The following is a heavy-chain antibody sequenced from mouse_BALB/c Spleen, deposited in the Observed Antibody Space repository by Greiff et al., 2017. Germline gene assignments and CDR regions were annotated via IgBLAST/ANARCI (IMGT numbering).Heavy chain of an antibody. V-gene: IGHV5-9-3*01. CDR1: GFTFSSYA. J-gene: IGHJ4*01. CDR2: ISSGGSYT. D-gene: IGHD1-1*01. Sequence: EVQLVESGGGLVKPGGSLKLSCAASGFTFSSYAMSWVRQTPEKRLEWVATISSGGSYTYYPDSVKGRFTISRDNAKNTLYLQMSSLRSEDTAMYYCARQDYYGSDYAMDYWGQGTSVTVSS. CDR3: ARQDYYGSDYAMDY.